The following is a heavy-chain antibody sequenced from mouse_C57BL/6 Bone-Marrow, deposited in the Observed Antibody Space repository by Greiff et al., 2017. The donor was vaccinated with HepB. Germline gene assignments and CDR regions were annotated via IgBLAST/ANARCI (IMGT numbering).Heavy chain of an antibody. J-gene: IGHJ4*01. CDR1: GFTFSSYA. D-gene: IGHD2-10*01. CDR3: ATYYLYAMDY. Sequence: EVKVVESGGGLVKPGGSLKLSCAASGFTFSSYAMSWVRQTPEKRLEWVATISDGGSYTYYPDNVKGRFTISRDNAKNNLYLQMSHLKSEDTAMYYCATYYLYAMDYWGQGTSVTVSS. V-gene: IGHV5-4*03. CDR2: ISDGGSYT.